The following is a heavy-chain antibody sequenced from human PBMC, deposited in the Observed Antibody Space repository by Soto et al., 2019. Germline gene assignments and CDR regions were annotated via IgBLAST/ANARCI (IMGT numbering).Heavy chain of an antibody. Sequence: EVQLLDSGGGLVQPGGSLRLSCAASGFTFSIYGMSWVRQAPGKGLEWVSGINAGGDSTYFADSVKGRFTISRDNSKNTVYLQRNSLTADDTALYYCAKCSGGSCYNASDMWGQGTMVTVSS. V-gene: IGHV3-23*01. D-gene: IGHD2-15*01. J-gene: IGHJ3*02. CDR3: AKCSGGSCYNASDM. CDR1: GFTFSIYG. CDR2: INAGGDST.